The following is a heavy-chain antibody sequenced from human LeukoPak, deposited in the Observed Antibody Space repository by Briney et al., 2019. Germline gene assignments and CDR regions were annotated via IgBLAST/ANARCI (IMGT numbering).Heavy chain of an antibody. Sequence: GGSLRLSCAASGFTLSRCPMSWVRQAPGKGLEGGGAISSSGDNRHYADSVKGRFTTSRDNSNTTLYLQMTSLSADDTAVYYCARAQDDTRNDLVDRAWDHWGQGTLVTVSS. CDR2: ISSSGDNR. J-gene: IGHJ4*02. CDR1: GFTLSRCP. CDR3: ARAQDDTRNDLVDRAWDH. D-gene: IGHD1-1*01. V-gene: IGHV3-23*01.